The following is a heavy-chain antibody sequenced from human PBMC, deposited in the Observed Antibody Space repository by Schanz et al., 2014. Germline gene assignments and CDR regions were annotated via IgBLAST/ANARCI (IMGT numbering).Heavy chain of an antibody. V-gene: IGHV1-18*04. D-gene: IGHD6-13*01. J-gene: IGHJ4*02. Sequence: QVQVVQSGAEVKKPGASVKVSCKASGYTFTSYSMHWVRQAPGQGLEWMGWISPYNGNTNYAQKLQGRVTMTADTSTSTAYMELTSLRSEDTAVYYCARDGVDAAAGGNYWGQGTLVTDSS. CDR1: GYTFTSYS. CDR2: ISPYNGNT. CDR3: ARDGVDAAAGGNY.